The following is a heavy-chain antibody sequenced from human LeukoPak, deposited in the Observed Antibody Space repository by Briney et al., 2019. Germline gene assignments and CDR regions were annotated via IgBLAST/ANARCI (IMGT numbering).Heavy chain of an antibody. Sequence: GESLRLSCAASGFTFDDYGMSWVRQAPGKGLEWVSGINWNGGSTGYADSVKGRFTISRDNAKNSLYLQMNSLRAEDTALYYCARRGDSPNYYMDVWGKGTTVTVSS. CDR2: INWNGGST. J-gene: IGHJ6*03. D-gene: IGHD7-27*01. CDR3: ARRGDSPNYYMDV. CDR1: GFTFDDYG. V-gene: IGHV3-20*04.